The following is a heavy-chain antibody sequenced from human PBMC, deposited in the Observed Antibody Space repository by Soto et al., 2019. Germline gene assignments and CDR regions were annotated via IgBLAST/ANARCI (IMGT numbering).Heavy chain of an antibody. V-gene: IGHV3-21*01. Sequence: GGSLRLSCAASGFTFSSYSMNWVRQAPGKGLEWVSSISSSSSYIYYADSVKGRFTISRDNAKNSLYLQMNSLRAEDTAVYYCATLGIARSPLWFDPWGQGTLVTVSS. J-gene: IGHJ5*02. CDR3: ATLGIARSPLWFDP. D-gene: IGHD6-13*01. CDR2: ISSSSSYI. CDR1: GFTFSSYS.